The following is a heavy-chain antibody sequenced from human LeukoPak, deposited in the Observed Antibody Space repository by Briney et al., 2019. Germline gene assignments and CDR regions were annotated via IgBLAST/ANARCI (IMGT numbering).Heavy chain of an antibody. CDR2: IRSDGGST. D-gene: IGHD6-13*01. CDR3: ATLASGYSSPFDY. J-gene: IGHJ4*02. Sequence: GGSLRLSCAASGFAFSSYDMSWVRQAPGKGLEWVSFIRSDGGSTLYADSVKGRCTISRDNSKNTLYAEMTSLRAEDTAVYYCATLASGYSSPFDYWGQGTLVTVSS. V-gene: IGHV3-23*01. CDR1: GFAFSSYD.